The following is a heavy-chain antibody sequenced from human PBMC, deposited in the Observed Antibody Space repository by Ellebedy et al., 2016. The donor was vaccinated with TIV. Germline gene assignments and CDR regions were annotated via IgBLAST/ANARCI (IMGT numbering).Heavy chain of an antibody. J-gene: IGHJ3*01. V-gene: IGHV3-23*01. D-gene: IGHD4/OR15-4a*01. CDR1: GFSFSTYA. CDR3: AKDHFAANSRWDAFDV. Sequence: GESLKISXAASGFSFSTYAMAWVRQAPGKGLEWVSTISGHARDTYYLGSVKGRFTISRDESKSTLYLEVNSLRAEDTAVYYCAKDHFAANSRWDAFDVWGQGTMVTVSS. CDR2: ISGHARDT.